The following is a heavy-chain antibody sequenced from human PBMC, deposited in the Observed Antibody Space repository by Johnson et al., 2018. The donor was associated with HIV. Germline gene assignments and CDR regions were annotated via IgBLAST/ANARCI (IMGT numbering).Heavy chain of an antibody. D-gene: IGHD3-16*02. CDR3: ARVVMITFGGVIALDAFDI. CDR2: INWHGGST. V-gene: IGHV3-20*04. Sequence: VQLVESGGGLVRPGRSLRLSCAASGFTFDDYGMSWVRQAPGKGLEWVSGINWHGGSTGYAGSVKGRFTIPRDNAKNSLYLQMNSLRAEDTALYYCARVVMITFGGVIALDAFDIWGQGTMVTVSS. CDR1: GFTFDDYG. J-gene: IGHJ3*02.